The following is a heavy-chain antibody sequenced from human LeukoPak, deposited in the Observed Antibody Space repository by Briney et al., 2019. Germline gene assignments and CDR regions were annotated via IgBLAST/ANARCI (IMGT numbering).Heavy chain of an antibody. V-gene: IGHV4-59*08. D-gene: IGHD3-16*01. CDR1: CGSISSYY. Sequence: SETLSLTCSVSCGSISSYYWIWIRQPPGEGVVWIVYIYYSGSTNYTTSLKSRVTISVDTSKNQFSLKMSSVTAADTAVYYCARHMTVWFDLWGQGTLVTVSS. CDR2: IYYSGST. J-gene: IGHJ5*02. CDR3: ARHMTVWFDL.